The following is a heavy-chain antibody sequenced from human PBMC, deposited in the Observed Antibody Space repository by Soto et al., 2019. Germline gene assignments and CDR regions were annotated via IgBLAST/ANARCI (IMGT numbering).Heavy chain of an antibody. CDR3: ARSFRYCSSTSCYGAHV. CDR1: GFTFSSYS. V-gene: IGHV3-21*01. CDR2: ISSSSSYI. Sequence: PGGSLRLSCAASGFTFSSYSMNWVRQAPGKGLEWVSSISSSSSYIYYADSVKGRFTISRDNAKNSLYLQMNSLRAEDTAVYYCARSFRYCSSTSCYGAHVWGQGTTVTV. D-gene: IGHD2-2*01. J-gene: IGHJ6*02.